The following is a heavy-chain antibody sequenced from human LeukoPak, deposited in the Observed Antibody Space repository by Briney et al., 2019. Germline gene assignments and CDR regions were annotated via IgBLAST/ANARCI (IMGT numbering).Heavy chain of an antibody. V-gene: IGHV4-59*01. Sequence: SETLSLTCTVSGGCISGYFWSWLRQPPGKRLEWIGYIYSSGSASYNPSLKSRVTISVDTSKNQFSLRLSSVTAADTAVYYCARVPTVTTYYLDYWGQGTLVTVSS. D-gene: IGHD4-17*01. J-gene: IGHJ4*02. CDR2: IYSSGSA. CDR1: GGCISGYF. CDR3: ARVPTVTTYYLDY.